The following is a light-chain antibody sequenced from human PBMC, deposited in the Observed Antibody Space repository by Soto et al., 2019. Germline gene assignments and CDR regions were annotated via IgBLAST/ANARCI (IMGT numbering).Light chain of an antibody. CDR3: QQYGSSRTWT. CDR1: QSVSSSY. V-gene: IGKV3-20*01. CDR2: GKS. Sequence: EIVLTQSPGTLSLSPGERATLSCRASQSVSSSYLAWYQQKPGQAPRLLIHGKSSRSTGIPDRFSGSGSGTDFTLTLSRLEPEDFAVYYCQQYGSSRTWTFGQGTKVEIK. J-gene: IGKJ1*01.